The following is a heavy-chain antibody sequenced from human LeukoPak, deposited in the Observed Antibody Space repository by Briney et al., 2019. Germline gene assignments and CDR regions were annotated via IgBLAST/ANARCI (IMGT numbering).Heavy chain of an antibody. Sequence: ASVKVSCKASGYTFTSYGISWVRQAPGQGLGWMGWISAYNGNTNYAQKLQGRVTMTTDTSTSTAYMELRSLRSDDTAVYYCARVYYGSGSYEYYFDYWGQGTLVTVSS. V-gene: IGHV1-18*01. CDR3: ARVYYGSGSYEYYFDY. J-gene: IGHJ4*02. CDR1: GYTFTSYG. CDR2: ISAYNGNT. D-gene: IGHD3-10*01.